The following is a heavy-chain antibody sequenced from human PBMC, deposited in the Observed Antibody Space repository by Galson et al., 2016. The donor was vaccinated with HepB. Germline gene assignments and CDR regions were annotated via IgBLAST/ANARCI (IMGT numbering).Heavy chain of an antibody. CDR2: IIPTFGTV. D-gene: IGHD2-21*01. J-gene: IGHJ3*02. V-gene: IGHV1-69*13. CDR1: GGTFSNYA. CDR3: ARASDGDGFYYSYDAFEI. Sequence: SVKVSCKASGGTFSNYAMSWVRERQAPGQGLEWMGGIIPTFGTVHLGQNFQGRVTITADASASTVYMELSSLTFEDTAIYYCARASDGDGFYYSYDAFEIWGQGTVVTVS.